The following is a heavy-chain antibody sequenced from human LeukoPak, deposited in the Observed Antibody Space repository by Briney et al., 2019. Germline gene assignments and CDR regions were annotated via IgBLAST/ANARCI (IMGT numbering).Heavy chain of an antibody. Sequence: SVKVSCKASGGTFSSYAISWVRQAPGQGLEWMGGIIPIFGTANYAQKFQGRVTITADESTSTAYMELSSLRSDDTAVYYCARDSSGWALYYYGMDVWGQGTTVTVSS. V-gene: IGHV1-69*13. CDR1: GGTFSSYA. J-gene: IGHJ6*02. D-gene: IGHD6-19*01. CDR3: ARDSSGWALYYYGMDV. CDR2: IIPIFGTA.